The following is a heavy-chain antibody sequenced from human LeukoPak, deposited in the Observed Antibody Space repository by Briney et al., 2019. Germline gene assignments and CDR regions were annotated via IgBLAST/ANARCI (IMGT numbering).Heavy chain of an antibody. Sequence: SETLSLTCAVSGGSISSGGYSWSWIRQPPGKGLEWIGYIYHSGSTYYNPSLKSRVTISVDRSKNQFSLKLSSVTAADTAVYYCARYGSGSFDYWGQGTLVTVSS. CDR3: ARYGSGSFDY. J-gene: IGHJ4*02. CDR2: IYHSGST. CDR1: GGSISSGGYS. D-gene: IGHD3-10*01. V-gene: IGHV4-30-2*01.